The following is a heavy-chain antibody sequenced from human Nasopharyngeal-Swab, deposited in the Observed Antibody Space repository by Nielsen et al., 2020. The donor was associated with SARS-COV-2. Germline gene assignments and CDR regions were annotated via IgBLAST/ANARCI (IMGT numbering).Heavy chain of an antibody. CDR3: ARVAAAGTLYYYYYMDV. Sequence: GGSLRLSCAASGFTFSSYWMHWVRQAPGKGLVWVSRINSDGSSTSYADSVKGRFTISRDNAKNTLYLQMNSLRAEDTAVYYCARVAAAGTLYYYYYMDVWGKGTTVTVPS. CDR1: GFTFSSYW. V-gene: IGHV3-74*01. J-gene: IGHJ6*03. D-gene: IGHD6-13*01. CDR2: INSDGSST.